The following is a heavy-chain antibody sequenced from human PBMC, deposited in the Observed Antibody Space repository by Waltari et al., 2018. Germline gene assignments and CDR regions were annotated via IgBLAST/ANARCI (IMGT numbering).Heavy chain of an antibody. CDR2: IIPIFGTA. V-gene: IGHV1-69*01. D-gene: IGHD4-17*01. CDR3: ARDSTVTTTPVYYYYGMDV. Sequence: QVQLVQSGAEVKKPGASVKVSCKASGGTFSSYAISWVRQAPGQGLEWMGGIIPIFGTANYAQKFQGRVTITTDESTSTAYMELSSLRSEDTAVYYCARDSTVTTTPVYYYYGMDVWGQGTTVTVSS. J-gene: IGHJ6*02. CDR1: GGTFSSYA.